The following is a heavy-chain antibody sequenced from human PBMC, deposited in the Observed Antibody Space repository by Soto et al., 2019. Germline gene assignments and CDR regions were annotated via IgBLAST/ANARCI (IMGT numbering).Heavy chain of an antibody. CDR2: INHSGST. Sequence: SETLSLTCAVYGGSFSGYYWSWIRQPPGKGLEWIGEINHSGSTNYNPSLKSRVTISVDTSKNQFSLKLSSVTAADTAVYYCARGRAAIVVVVAATHRRFDYWGQGTLVTVSS. D-gene: IGHD2-15*01. CDR1: GGSFSGYY. CDR3: ARGRAAIVVVVAATHRRFDY. J-gene: IGHJ4*02. V-gene: IGHV4-34*01.